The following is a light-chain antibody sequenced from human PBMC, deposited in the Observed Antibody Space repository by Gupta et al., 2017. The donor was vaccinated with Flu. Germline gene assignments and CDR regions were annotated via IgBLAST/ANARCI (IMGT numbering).Light chain of an antibody. Sequence: EVVLTQSPGTLSLSPGDRATLSCRASQSLTSSYVAWYQQKPGQSPKLLIFGASSRATGIPDRFSGGGSGTDFTLTISRLEPEDIAIYYCQQEDLSPKTFGQGTKVEV. CDR1: QSLTSSY. CDR2: GAS. J-gene: IGKJ1*01. CDR3: QQEDLSPKT. V-gene: IGKV3-20*01.